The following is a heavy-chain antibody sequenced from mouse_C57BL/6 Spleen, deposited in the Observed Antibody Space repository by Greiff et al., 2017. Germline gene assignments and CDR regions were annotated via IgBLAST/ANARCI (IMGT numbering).Heavy chain of an antibody. Sequence: QVQLQQPGAELVRPGSSVKLSCKASGYTFTSYWMHWVKQRPIQRLERIGNIDPSDSETHYNQKVKDKATSTVYKSSSTAYMQLNSRTSEDSAVDYYARTEFGYSHIEYWGQGTTLTVSS. CDR3: ARTEFGYSHIEY. J-gene: IGHJ2*01. V-gene: IGHV1-52*01. CDR1: GYTFTSYW. CDR2: IDPSDSET. D-gene: IGHD2-3*01.